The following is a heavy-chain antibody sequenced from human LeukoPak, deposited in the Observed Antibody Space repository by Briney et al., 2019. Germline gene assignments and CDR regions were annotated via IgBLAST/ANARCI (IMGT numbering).Heavy chain of an antibody. D-gene: IGHD3-3*01. Sequence: SETLSLTCTVSGGSISSRSYYWGWIRQPPGKGLEWIGSIYYSGSTNYNPSLKSRVTISVDTSKNQFSLKLSSVTAADTAVYYCARGSSYYDFWSGYYHFDYWGQGTLVTVSS. CDR1: GGSISSRSYY. V-gene: IGHV4-39*07. CDR2: IYYSGST. CDR3: ARGSSYYDFWSGYYHFDY. J-gene: IGHJ4*02.